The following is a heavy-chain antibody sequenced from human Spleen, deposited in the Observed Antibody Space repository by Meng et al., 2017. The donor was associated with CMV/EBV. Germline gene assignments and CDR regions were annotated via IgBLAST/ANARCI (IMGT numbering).Heavy chain of an antibody. CDR2: IGSGTSHI. J-gene: IGHJ5*02. D-gene: IGHD3-10*01. CDR1: GFTFSTYT. Sequence: GGSLRLSCAVSGFTFSTYTMNWLRQAPGKGLEWVSCIGSGTSHIYYADSVKGRFTISRKDSKNTLYLQMNSLTAEDTAVYYCAKGSYSDPWGQGTLVTVSS. V-gene: IGHV3-21*04. CDR3: AKGSYSDP.